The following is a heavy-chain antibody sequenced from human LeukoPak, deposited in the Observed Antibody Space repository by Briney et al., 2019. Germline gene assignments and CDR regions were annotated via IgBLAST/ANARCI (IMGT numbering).Heavy chain of an antibody. CDR3: ARHLHIYYDSSGLFDP. V-gene: IGHV4-39*01. Sequence: SETLSLTCTVSGGSISSSSYYWGWIRQPPGKGLEWIGSIYYSGGTYYNPSLKSRVTISVDTSKNQFSLKLSSVTAADTAVYYCARHLHIYYDSSGLFDPWGQGTLVTVSS. CDR1: GGSISSSSYY. CDR2: IYYSGGT. D-gene: IGHD3-22*01. J-gene: IGHJ5*02.